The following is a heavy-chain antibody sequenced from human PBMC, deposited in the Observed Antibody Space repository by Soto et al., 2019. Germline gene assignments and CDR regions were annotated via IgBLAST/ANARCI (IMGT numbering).Heavy chain of an antibody. Sequence: GGSLRLSCAASGFAFSSYSMSWVRQAPGKGLEWVSVISDSGGVTHYADSAKGRFTISRDNSKNTLYLQMNSLTAEDTAVYYCTSGIERGYCRVTGCYSRGFDCWGQGTLVTVSS. CDR2: ISDSGGVT. CDR3: TSGIERGYCRVTGCYSRGFDC. J-gene: IGHJ4*02. D-gene: IGHD2-15*01. CDR1: GFAFSSYS. V-gene: IGHV3-23*01.